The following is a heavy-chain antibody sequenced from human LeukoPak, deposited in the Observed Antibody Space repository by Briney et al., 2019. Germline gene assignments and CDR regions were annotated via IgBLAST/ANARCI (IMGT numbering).Heavy chain of an antibody. V-gene: IGHV4-59*01. Sequence: SETLSLTCTVSGGSISSYYWSWIRQPPGKGLEWIGYIYYSGSTNYNPSLKSRVTISVDTSKNQFSLKLSSVTAAGTAVYYCARAGVTYGSGTFDPWGQGTLVTVSS. D-gene: IGHD3-10*01. CDR1: GGSISSYY. CDR2: IYYSGST. CDR3: ARAGVTYGSGTFDP. J-gene: IGHJ5*02.